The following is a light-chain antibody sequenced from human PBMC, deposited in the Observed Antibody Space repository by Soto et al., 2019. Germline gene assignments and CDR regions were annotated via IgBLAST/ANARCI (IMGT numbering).Light chain of an antibody. V-gene: IGKV3-15*01. CDR3: QQYNGWPPL. Sequence: RVMTQSPATLSVSPGERATLSCRASQSLSSNLAWYQQKPGQAPRLLIYGASTRATGIPARFSGSGSGTEFTLTISSLQSEDFAVYYCQQYNGWPPLFGPGTKVDIK. CDR2: GAS. CDR1: QSLSSN. J-gene: IGKJ3*01.